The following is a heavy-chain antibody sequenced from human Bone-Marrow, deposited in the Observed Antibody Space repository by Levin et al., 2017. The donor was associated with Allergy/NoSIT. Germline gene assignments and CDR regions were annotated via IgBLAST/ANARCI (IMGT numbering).Heavy chain of an antibody. CDR3: TRGCVGGCYFDY. CDR1: GFTFGDYA. Sequence: HAGGSLRLSCSTSGFTFGDYAMSWFRQAPGKGLEWVGFIRSKADGRTTEYAASVKGRFTISADDSKSIAYLQMNSLKNEDTAVYYCTRGCVGGCYFDYWGQGTLVTVSS. CDR2: IRSKADGRTT. D-gene: IGHD2-21*02. J-gene: IGHJ4*02. V-gene: IGHV3-49*03.